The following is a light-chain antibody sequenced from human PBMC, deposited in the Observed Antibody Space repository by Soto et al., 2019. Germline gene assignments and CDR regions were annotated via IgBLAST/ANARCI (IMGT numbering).Light chain of an antibody. CDR3: QQYNNWPRT. CDR1: QSVSSN. Sequence: RLLTQSPVTLSVTPGERATLSCWASQSVSSNLAWYQQKPGQAPRLLIYGASTRATGIPARFSGSGSGTEFTLTISSLQSEDFAVYYCQQYNNWPRTFGQGTKV. CDR2: GAS. J-gene: IGKJ1*01. V-gene: IGKV3-15*01.